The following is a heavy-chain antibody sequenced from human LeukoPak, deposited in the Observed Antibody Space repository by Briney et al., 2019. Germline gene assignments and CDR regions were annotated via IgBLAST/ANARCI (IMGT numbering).Heavy chain of an antibody. CDR3: ARSKLPWGIAGT. Sequence: AASVNVSCKASGYTFTGYYMHWVRQAPGQGLEWMGWINPNSGGTNYAQKFQGRVTMTRDTSISTAYMELSRLRSDDTAVYYCARSKLPWGIAGTWGQGTLVTVSS. CDR1: GYTFTGYY. J-gene: IGHJ5*02. CDR2: INPNSGGT. D-gene: IGHD6-13*01. V-gene: IGHV1-2*02.